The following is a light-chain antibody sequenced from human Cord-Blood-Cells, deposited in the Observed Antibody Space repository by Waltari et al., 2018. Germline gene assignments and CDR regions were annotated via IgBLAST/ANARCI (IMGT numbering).Light chain of an antibody. V-gene: IGLV2-14*03. CDR3: SSYTSSSTWV. CDR2: DVS. CDR1: SSDVGGYNY. J-gene: IGLJ3*02. Sequence: QSALTQPASVSGSPGPSITISCTGTSSDVGGYNYVSWYQQHPGKAPKLMIYDVSNRPSGVSNRFSGSKSGNTASPTISGLQAEDEADYYCSSYTSSSTWVFGGGTKLTVL.